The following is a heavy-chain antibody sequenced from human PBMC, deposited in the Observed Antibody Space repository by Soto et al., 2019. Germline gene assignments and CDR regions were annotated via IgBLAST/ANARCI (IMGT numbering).Heavy chain of an antibody. J-gene: IGHJ4*02. CDR1: GGSISSYY. Sequence: SETLSLTCTVSGGSISSYYWSWIRQPPGKGLEWIGYIYYSGSTNYNPSLKSRVTISVDTSKNQFSLKLSSVTAADTAVHYCAREIGDDFWSGYYDFWGQGTPVTVSS. D-gene: IGHD3-3*01. V-gene: IGHV4-59*01. CDR2: IYYSGST. CDR3: AREIGDDFWSGYYDF.